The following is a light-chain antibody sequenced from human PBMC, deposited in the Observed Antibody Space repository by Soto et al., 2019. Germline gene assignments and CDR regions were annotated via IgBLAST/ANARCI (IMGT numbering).Light chain of an antibody. Sequence: QSALTQPASVSGSPGQSITISCTGTSGDVGGYKYVSWYQHHPDKAPKLIIYEVTNWPSGVSNRFSGSKSGNTASLTISGLQAEDEAYYYCSSYTSSTTYVFGSGTKLTVL. CDR2: EVT. CDR1: SGDVGGYKY. V-gene: IGLV2-14*01. CDR3: SSYTSSTTYV. J-gene: IGLJ1*01.